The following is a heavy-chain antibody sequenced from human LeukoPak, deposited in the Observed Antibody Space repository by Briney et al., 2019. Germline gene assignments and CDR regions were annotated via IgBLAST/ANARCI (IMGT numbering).Heavy chain of an antibody. Sequence: SETLSLTCTVSGDSISSGDYYWSWIRQPAGTGLEWIGRISSSGSTNYNPSLKSRVTISLDTSKNQFSLKLSSVTAADTAVYYCARGVVAAAGRTFDFWGQGTLVTVSS. CDR1: GDSISSGDYY. CDR2: ISSSGST. CDR3: ARGVVAAAGRTFDF. D-gene: IGHD6-13*01. V-gene: IGHV4-61*02. J-gene: IGHJ4*02.